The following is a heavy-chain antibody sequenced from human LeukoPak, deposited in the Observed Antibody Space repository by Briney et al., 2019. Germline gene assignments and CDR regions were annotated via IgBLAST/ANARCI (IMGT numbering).Heavy chain of an antibody. CDR3: ARGLTAFGAVAGDY. D-gene: IGHD3-16*01. CDR1: GFTFSTYW. CDR2: IKNDGSGT. V-gene: IGHV3-74*01. J-gene: IGHJ4*02. Sequence: GGSLRLSCAAPGFTFSTYWMHWVRQAPGKGLVWVSRIKNDGSGTTYADSVKGRFTISRDNAKNTLYLQMNSLRAEDTAVYYCARGLTAFGAVAGDYWGQGTLATVSS.